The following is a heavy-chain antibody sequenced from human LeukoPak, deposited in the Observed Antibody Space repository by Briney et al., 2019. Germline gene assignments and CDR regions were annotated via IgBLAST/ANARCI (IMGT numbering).Heavy chain of an antibody. J-gene: IGHJ4*02. D-gene: IGHD3-10*01. Sequence: GRSLRLSCAASGFTFSSYAMHWVRQDPGKGLEGVAVISYDGSNKYYADSVKGRFTISRDNSKNTLYLQMNSLRAEDTAVYYCARETYYYGSGSLTYYFDYWGQGTLVTVSS. CDR3: ARETYYYGSGSLTYYFDY. CDR2: ISYDGSNK. V-gene: IGHV3-30*04. CDR1: GFTFSSYA.